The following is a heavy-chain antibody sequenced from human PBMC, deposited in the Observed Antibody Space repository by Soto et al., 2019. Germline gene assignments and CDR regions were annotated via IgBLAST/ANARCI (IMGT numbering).Heavy chain of an antibody. J-gene: IGHJ6*02. CDR1: GFTFSSYG. D-gene: IGHD2-2*01. CDR3: ARDRVPAAIDYYYYGMDV. Sequence: SLRLSCAASGFTFSSYGMHWVRQAPGKGLEWVAVIWYDGSNKYYADSVKGRFTISRDNSKNTLYLQMNSLRAEDTAVYYCARDRVPAAIDYYYYGMDVWGQGTTVTVSS. CDR2: IWYDGSNK. V-gene: IGHV3-33*01.